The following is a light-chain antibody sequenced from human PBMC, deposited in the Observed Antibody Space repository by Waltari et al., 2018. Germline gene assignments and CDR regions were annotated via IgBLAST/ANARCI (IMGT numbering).Light chain of an antibody. Sequence: QSALPQPASVSGSPGQSITIPCTGTSSDVGAYHYVPWYQQHPGKAPKLMIFDVSIRPSGVSNRFSGSKSGNTASLTISGLQAEDEADYYCSSYISSSTLELFGGGTSLTVL. CDR2: DVS. J-gene: IGLJ2*01. V-gene: IGLV2-14*03. CDR3: SSYISSSTLEL. CDR1: SSDVGAYHY.